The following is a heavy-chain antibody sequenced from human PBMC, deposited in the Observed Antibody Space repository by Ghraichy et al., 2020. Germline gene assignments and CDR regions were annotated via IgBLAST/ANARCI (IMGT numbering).Heavy chain of an antibody. D-gene: IGHD2-2*01. J-gene: IGHJ6*03. CDR2: INPNSGGT. CDR1: GYTFTGYY. CDR3: ASCSGSTSCNYYYYYMDV. Sequence: ASVKVSCKASGYTFTGYYMHWVRQAPGQGLEWMGWINPNSGGTNYAQKFQGRVTMTRDTSISTAYMELSRLRSDDTAVYYCASCSGSTSCNYYYYYMDVWGKGTTVTVSS. V-gene: IGHV1-2*02.